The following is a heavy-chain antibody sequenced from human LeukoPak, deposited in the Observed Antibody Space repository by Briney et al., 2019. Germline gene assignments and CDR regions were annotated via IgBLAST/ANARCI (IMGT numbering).Heavy chain of an antibody. CDR3: ARDTYGGNSLAFDI. CDR2: TYYRSKWSN. D-gene: IGHD4-23*01. Sequence: SQTLSLTCSISGDNVLSDSATWNWIRQSPSRGLEWLGKTYYRSKWSNDYAESVRGRITINPDTSKNQFSLQLNSVTPEDTAVYYCARDTYGGNSLAFDIWGQGTMVTVSS. CDR1: GDNVLSDSAT. J-gene: IGHJ3*02. V-gene: IGHV6-1*01.